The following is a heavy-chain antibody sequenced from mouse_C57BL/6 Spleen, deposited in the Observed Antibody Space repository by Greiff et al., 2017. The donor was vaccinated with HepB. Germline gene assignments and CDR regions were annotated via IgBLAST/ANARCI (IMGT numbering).Heavy chain of an antibody. V-gene: IGHV1-7*01. CDR1: GYTFTIYW. CDR3: ARGGLLPYYAMDY. Sequence: QVQLQQSGAELAKPGASVKLSCNASGYTFTIYWMHWVKQRPGQGLEWIGYINPSSGYTKYNQKFKDKATLTADKSSSTAYMQLSSLTYEDSAVYYCARGGLLPYYAMDYWGQGTSVTVSS. CDR2: INPSSGYT. J-gene: IGHJ4*01. D-gene: IGHD1-1*01.